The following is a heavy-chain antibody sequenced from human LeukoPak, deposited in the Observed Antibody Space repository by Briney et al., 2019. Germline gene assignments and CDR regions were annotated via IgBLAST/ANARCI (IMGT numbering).Heavy chain of an antibody. Sequence: KPGGSLRLSCAASGFTFSDYYVSWIRQAPGEGLEWVSYISSSGSTIYYADSVKGRFTISRDNAKNSLYLQMNSLRAEDTAVYYCASPITMIVVVTANPYDAFDIWGQGTMVTVSS. CDR3: ASPITMIVVVTANPYDAFDI. V-gene: IGHV3-11*01. J-gene: IGHJ3*02. CDR2: ISSSGSTI. D-gene: IGHD3-22*01. CDR1: GFTFSDYY.